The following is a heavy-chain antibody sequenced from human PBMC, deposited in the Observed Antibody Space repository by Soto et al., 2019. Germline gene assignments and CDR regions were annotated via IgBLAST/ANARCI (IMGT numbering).Heavy chain of an antibody. J-gene: IGHJ4*02. Sequence: SETLSLTCSVSGADINTYSWTWIRQPAGKGLEWIGRIYTSASINYNPSLRGRVTLSVDTSTNQVSLKLASVTAADTAVYYCARDREAGYKRYFEFWGQGNQVTVSS. CDR1: GADINTYS. V-gene: IGHV4-4*07. CDR2: IYTSASI. CDR3: ARDREAGYKRYFEF. D-gene: IGHD5-12*01.